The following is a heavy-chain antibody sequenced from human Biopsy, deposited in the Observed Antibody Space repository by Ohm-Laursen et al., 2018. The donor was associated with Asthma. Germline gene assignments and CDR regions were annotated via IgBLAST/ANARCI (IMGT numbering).Heavy chain of an antibody. Sequence: SVKVSCNAPGGTFSNFAISWVRQAPGQGLEWLGGIMPVFGTTNYAQKFQGRVTIPADESTSTAYMEVTSLRSEDTAIYYCARCQVGYSSGWSLLLKKIYYSGMDVWGQGTAVTVSS. J-gene: IGHJ6*02. CDR3: ARCQVGYSSGWSLLLKKIYYSGMDV. CDR2: IMPVFGTT. D-gene: IGHD6-19*01. CDR1: GGTFSNFA. V-gene: IGHV1-69*01.